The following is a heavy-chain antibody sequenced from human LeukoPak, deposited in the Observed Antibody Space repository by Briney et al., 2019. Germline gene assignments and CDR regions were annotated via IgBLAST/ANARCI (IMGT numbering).Heavy chain of an antibody. CDR3: ALGLVTDY. CDR2: IYSGGST. D-gene: IGHD3-9*01. J-gene: IGHJ4*02. Sequence: GGSLRLSCAASGFTVSSNFMSWVRQAPGKGLEWVSDIYSGGSTYYAESVKGRFTISRDNSKNTLYLQMNSLRVEDTAVYYCALGLVTDYWGRGTLVTVSS. V-gene: IGHV3-66*01. CDR1: GFTVSSNF.